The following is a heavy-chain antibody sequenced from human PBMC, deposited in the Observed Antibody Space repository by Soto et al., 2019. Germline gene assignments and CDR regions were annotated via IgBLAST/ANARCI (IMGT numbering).Heavy chain of an antibody. J-gene: IGHJ4*02. D-gene: IGHD2-8*01. Sequence: EVQLVESGGGLVKPGASLRLSCAVSGFTVSNAWMSWVRQAPGKGLEWVGRFKSNSDGATIDYATPVKGRFTISRDDSQNTLYLQMNSLKTEDTAVYYCTTDPAGGVTPREVPDFWGQGNLVTVSS. CDR3: TTDPAGGVTPREVPDF. CDR2: FKSNSDGATI. V-gene: IGHV3-15*01. CDR1: GFTVSNAW.